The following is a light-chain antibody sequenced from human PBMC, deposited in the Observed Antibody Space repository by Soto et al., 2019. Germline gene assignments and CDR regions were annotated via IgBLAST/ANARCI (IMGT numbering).Light chain of an antibody. J-gene: IGKJ1*01. Sequence: DIQMTQSPSTLSGSVGDRVTITCRASQTISSWLAWYQQKPGKAPKLLIYKASTLKSGVPSRFSGSGSGTEFTLTISSLQPDDFATYYCQQYTRYSEAFGQGTKVALK. CDR1: QTISSW. CDR3: QQYTRYSEA. V-gene: IGKV1-5*03. CDR2: KAS.